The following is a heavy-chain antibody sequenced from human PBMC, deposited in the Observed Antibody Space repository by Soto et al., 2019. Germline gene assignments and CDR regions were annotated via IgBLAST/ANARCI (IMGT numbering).Heavy chain of an antibody. D-gene: IGHD2-2*01. J-gene: IGHJ6*02. Sequence: QVQLVQSGAEVKKPGSSVKVSCKASGGTFSSYAISWVRQAPGQGLEWMGGIIPIFGTATYAQKFQGRVTITAYESTSTAYRELSSLRSEDTAVYYCTRHVPAAGYYYGMDVWGQGTTVTVSS. CDR2: IIPIFGTA. CDR3: TRHVPAAGYYYGMDV. V-gene: IGHV1-69*12. CDR1: GGTFSSYA.